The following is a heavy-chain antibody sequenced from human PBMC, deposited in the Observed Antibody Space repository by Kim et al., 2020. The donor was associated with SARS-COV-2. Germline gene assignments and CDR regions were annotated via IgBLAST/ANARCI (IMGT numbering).Heavy chain of an antibody. Sequence: GGSLRLSCAASGFTFSSFWMSWVRQAPGKGLEWVANIKQDGSERYYVDSVKGRFTISRDNAKNSLYLQLNSLRAEDTALYYCARDWRSSARKPIDSWGQGTLVTVSS. D-gene: IGHD3-3*01. CDR2: IKQDGSER. CDR1: GFTFSSFW. J-gene: IGHJ4*02. V-gene: IGHV3-7*01. CDR3: ARDWRSSARKPIDS.